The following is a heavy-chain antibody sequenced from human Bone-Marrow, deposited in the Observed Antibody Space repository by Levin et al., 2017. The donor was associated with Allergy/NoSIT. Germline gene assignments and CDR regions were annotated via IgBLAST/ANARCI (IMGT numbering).Heavy chain of an antibody. D-gene: IGHD6-13*01. CDR1: FFPFPLSS. V-gene: IGHV3-30*18. CDR2: ISSDGSTE. Sequence: LPFSSSFFPFPLSSFHWVRQAPGKGLECVAAISSDGSTEYYAESVKGRFTISLDPSKKTLYLQMNSLRSEDTAVFYCAKDFRQQLVRAYFQHWGQGTLVTVSS. J-gene: IGHJ1*01. CDR3: AKDFRQQLVRAYFQH.